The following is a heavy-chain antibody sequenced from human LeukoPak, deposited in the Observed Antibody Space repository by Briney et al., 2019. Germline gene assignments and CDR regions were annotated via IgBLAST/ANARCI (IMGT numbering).Heavy chain of an antibody. D-gene: IGHD6-13*01. V-gene: IGHV4-59*01. CDR2: THYSGST. J-gene: IGHJ4*02. Sequence: SETLSLTCTVSGGSISSYYWSWLRQPPGKGLEYIGYTHYSGSTNYNPSLKSRVTISLDTSGNQFSLKLSSMTAADTAVYYCARALGAAAGAFDYWGQGTLVTVSS. CDR1: GGSISSYY. CDR3: ARALGAAAGAFDY.